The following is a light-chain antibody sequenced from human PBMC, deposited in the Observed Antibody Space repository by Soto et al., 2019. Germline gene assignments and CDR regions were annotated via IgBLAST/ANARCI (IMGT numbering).Light chain of an antibody. V-gene: IGKV3-20*01. Sequence: EIVLTQSPGTLSFSAGERANLXCRASQSVSSTKLAWYQQKPGQAPRLLIYGASNRATGIPDRFSGSGSGTDFSLTISSLEPGDLAVYYCQQYGSSPRTFGQGTKVDI. J-gene: IGKJ1*01. CDR2: GAS. CDR3: QQYGSSPRT. CDR1: QSVSSTK.